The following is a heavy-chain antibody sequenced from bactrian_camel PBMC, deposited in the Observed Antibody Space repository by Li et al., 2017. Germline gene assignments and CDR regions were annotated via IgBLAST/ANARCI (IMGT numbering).Heavy chain of an antibody. V-gene: IGHV3S9*01. J-gene: IGHJ6*01. CDR1: GFAYSTYC. Sequence: VQLVESGGGSVEAGGSLKLSCTTSGFAYSTYCMGWFRQRQGSEREGVAATDADGSRHYAESVKGRFTIGKEGDKATCYLSMNNLRPEDSGIYYCAAIHAGSGAGWLDFGGRRPDFGYWGQGTQVTVS. D-gene: IGHD1*01. CDR3: AAIHAGSGAGWLDFGGRRPDFGY. CDR2: TDADGSR.